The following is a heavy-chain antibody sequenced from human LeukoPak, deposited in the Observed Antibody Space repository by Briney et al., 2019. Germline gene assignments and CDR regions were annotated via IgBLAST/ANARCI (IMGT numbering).Heavy chain of an antibody. J-gene: IGHJ6*03. Sequence: ASVKVSCKASGYTFTSYGISWVRQAPGQGLEWMGWISAYNGNTNYAQKLQGRVTMTTDTSTSTAYMELSSLRSEDTAVYYCATANIPYYYYYMDVWGKGTTVTVSS. V-gene: IGHV1-18*01. CDR3: ATANIPYYYYYMDV. CDR1: GYTFTSYG. CDR2: ISAYNGNT. D-gene: IGHD2-21*01.